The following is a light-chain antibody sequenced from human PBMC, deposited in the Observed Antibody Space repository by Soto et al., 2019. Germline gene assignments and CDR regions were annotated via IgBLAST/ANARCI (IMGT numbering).Light chain of an antibody. Sequence: EIVMTQSPATLSVSPGERATLSCRASQSVSSNLAWYQQKPGQAPRLLIYGASTRATGIPARFSGSGSGTEFTPTIGSLQSEDFAVYYCQQYNNWPPWTFGQGTKLEIK. CDR2: GAS. J-gene: IGKJ2*02. CDR3: QQYNNWPPWT. V-gene: IGKV3-15*01. CDR1: QSVSSN.